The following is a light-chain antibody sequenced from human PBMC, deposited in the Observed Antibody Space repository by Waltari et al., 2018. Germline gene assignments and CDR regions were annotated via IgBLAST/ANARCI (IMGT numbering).Light chain of an antibody. J-gene: IGLJ2*01. CDR3: AAWDDSLSGVL. V-gene: IGLV1-47*01. Sequence: SVLTQPPSASGTPGQRVTISCSGSSSNIGSNYVYWYQQPPGPAPKLLFYRNNQRPSGVPDRFPGSKSGTSASLAISGLRSEDEADYYCAAWDDSLSGVLFGGGTKLTV. CDR1: SSNIGSNY. CDR2: RNN.